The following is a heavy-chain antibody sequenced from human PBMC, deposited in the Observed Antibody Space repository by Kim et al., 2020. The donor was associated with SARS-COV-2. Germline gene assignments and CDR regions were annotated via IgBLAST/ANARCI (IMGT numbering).Heavy chain of an antibody. D-gene: IGHD2-8*02. CDR2: IYYSGST. Sequence: SETLSLTCTVSGGSISSGGYYWSWIRQHPGKGLEWIGYIYYSGSTYYNPSLKSRVTISVNTSKNQFSLKLSSVTAADTDVYYCARAKCHSRIVLVLGEFDCWGQGTLVTVSS. V-gene: IGHV4-31*03. CDR3: ARAKCHSRIVLVLGEFDC. CDR1: GGSISSGGYY. J-gene: IGHJ4*02.